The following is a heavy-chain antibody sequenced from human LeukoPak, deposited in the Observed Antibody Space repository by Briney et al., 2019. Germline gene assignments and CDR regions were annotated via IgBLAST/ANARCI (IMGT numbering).Heavy chain of an antibody. Sequence: PGGSLRLSCAASGFTFSSYAMSWVRQAPGKGLEWVSAISGSGGSTYYADSVKGRFTISRDNSKNTLDLQMNSLRAEDSAIYYCARDSPVLTVWGQGTLVTVSS. V-gene: IGHV3-23*01. CDR2: ISGSGGST. CDR3: ARDSPVLTV. CDR1: GFTFSSYA. D-gene: IGHD3-9*01. J-gene: IGHJ4*02.